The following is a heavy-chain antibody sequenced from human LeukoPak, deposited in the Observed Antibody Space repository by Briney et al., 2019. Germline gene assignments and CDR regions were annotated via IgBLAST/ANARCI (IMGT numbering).Heavy chain of an antibody. Sequence: ASVRVSCKASGYTFTGYYMHWVRQAPGQGLEWMGWMNPSSGERKYVQSFQGRVTLTRDTSITTAYMELSSLTSDDTAVYYCAISYGRVAGTDFDYWGQGTLVSVAS. CDR1: GYTFTGYY. CDR2: MNPSSGER. V-gene: IGHV1-2*02. J-gene: IGHJ4*02. CDR3: AISYGRVAGTDFDY. D-gene: IGHD6-19*01.